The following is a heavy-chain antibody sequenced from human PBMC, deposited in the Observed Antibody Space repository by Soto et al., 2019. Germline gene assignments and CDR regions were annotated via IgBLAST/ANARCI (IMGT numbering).Heavy chain of an antibody. CDR1: GASISSYY. CDR2: IYYSGST. D-gene: IGHD2-15*01. J-gene: IGHJ6*02. CDR3: ARQMFIGGMDV. V-gene: IGHV4-59*08. Sequence: QVHLQESGPGLVKPSETLSLTCTVSGASISSYYWSWIRQPPGKGLEWIGYIYYSGSTNYNPPLKSRVTTAVGPSKNQLSLRLSSGTAADTAVYHCARQMFIGGMDVWGQGTTVTVSS.